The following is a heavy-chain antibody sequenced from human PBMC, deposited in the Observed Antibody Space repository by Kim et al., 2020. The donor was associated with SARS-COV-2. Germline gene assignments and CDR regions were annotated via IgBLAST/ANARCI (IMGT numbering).Heavy chain of an antibody. D-gene: IGHD3-10*01. Sequence: ASVKVSCKASGYTFINYGFIWVRQAPGQGLEWMGWVSAYNGNTNYAQKFQGRVTMTTDTSTNTGYMELRSLGSDDTAVYYCARYGTSHSGSTRYYFDSWGQGALVTVSS. CDR3: ARYGTSHSGSTRYYFDS. CDR2: VSAYNGNT. J-gene: IGHJ4*02. V-gene: IGHV1-18*04. CDR1: GYTFINYG.